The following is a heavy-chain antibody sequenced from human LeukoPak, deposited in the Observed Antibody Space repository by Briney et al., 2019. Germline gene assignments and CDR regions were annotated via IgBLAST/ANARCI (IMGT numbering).Heavy chain of an antibody. J-gene: IGHJ4*02. Sequence: GGSLRLSCAASGFTFSSYSMNWVRQAPGKGLDWVSYISSSSSTIYYADSVKGRFTISRDNAKNSLYLQMNSLRAEDTAVYYCARDLYDYVWGSYRYTSDYWGQGTLVTVSS. D-gene: IGHD3-16*02. CDR1: GFTFSSYS. CDR2: ISSSSSTI. V-gene: IGHV3-48*01. CDR3: ARDLYDYVWGSYRYTSDY.